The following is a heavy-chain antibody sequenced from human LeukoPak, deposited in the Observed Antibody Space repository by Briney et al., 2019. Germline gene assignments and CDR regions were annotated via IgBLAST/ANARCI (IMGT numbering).Heavy chain of an antibody. CDR1: GFTVSSKY. Sequence: GGSLRLSCAASGFTVSSKYMSWVRLAPGKGLEWVSVIYTGGSTYYADSVKGRFTISRDNSKNALYLQMNSLRAEDTAVYYCARAHVMVATAPDYWGQGTLVTVSS. CDR2: IYTGGST. V-gene: IGHV3-66*02. CDR3: ARAHVMVATAPDY. J-gene: IGHJ4*02. D-gene: IGHD2-15*01.